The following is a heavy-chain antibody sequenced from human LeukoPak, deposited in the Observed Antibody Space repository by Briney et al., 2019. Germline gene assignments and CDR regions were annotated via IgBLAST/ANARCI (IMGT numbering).Heavy chain of an antibody. CDR3: ARDLTIAAAGFDAFDI. Sequence: ASVKVSCKASGYTFTSYAMHWVRQAPGQGLEWMGIINPSGGSTSYAQKFQGRVTMTRDTSTSTVYMELSSLRSEDTAVYYCARDLTIAAAGFDAFDIWGQGTMVTVSS. CDR1: GYTFTSYA. D-gene: IGHD6-13*01. V-gene: IGHV1-46*01. J-gene: IGHJ3*02. CDR2: INPSGGST.